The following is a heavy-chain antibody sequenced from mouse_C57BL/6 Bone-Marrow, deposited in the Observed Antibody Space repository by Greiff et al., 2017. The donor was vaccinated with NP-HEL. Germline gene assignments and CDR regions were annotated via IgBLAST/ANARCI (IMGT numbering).Heavy chain of an antibody. D-gene: IGHD1-1*01. V-gene: IGHV1-39*01. Sequence: EVQLQQSGPELVKPGASVKISCKASGYSFTDYNMNWVKQSNGKSLEWIGVINPNYGTTRYNQKFKGKATLTVDQSSSTAYMQLNSLTSEDSAVYYCARGTYYYGSSHPYWYFDVWGTGTTVTVSS. J-gene: IGHJ1*03. CDR1: GYSFTDYN. CDR2: INPNYGTT. CDR3: ARGTYYYGSSHPYWYFDV.